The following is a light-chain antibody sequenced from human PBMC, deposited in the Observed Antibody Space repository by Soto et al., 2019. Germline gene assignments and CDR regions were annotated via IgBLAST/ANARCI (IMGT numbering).Light chain of an antibody. CDR3: AAWDDSLKSVL. J-gene: IGLJ2*01. V-gene: IGLV1-44*01. CDR2: TNN. Sequence: QSVLTQPPSASGTPGQRVTISCSGSSSNSGTNTVNWYQHLPGTAPKLLIYTNNQQPSGVPDRFSGSKSGTSASLAISGLQSEDEADYYCAAWDDSLKSVLFGGGTKLTVL. CDR1: SSNSGTNT.